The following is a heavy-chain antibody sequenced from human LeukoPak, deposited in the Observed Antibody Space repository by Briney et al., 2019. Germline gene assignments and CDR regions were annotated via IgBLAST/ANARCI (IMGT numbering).Heavy chain of an antibody. D-gene: IGHD6-19*01. J-gene: IGHJ4*02. CDR3: ARFSSSFDY. CDR1: GGSISSYY. CDR2: IYYSGST. Sequence: SETLSLTCTVSGGSISSYYWSWIRQPPGKGLEWIGYIYYSGSTNYNPSLKSRVTISVDTSKNQFSLKLSSVTAADTAVYYCARFSSSFDYWGQGTLVTVSS. V-gene: IGHV4-59*01.